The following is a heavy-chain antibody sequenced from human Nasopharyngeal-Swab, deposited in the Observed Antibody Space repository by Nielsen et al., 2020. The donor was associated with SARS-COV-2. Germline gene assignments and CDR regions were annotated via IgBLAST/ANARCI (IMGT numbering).Heavy chain of an antibody. Sequence: ASVQVSCKASGYTFTTYGISWVRPAPGQGLEWMGWVSANSGNTYYAQKFQGRVTMTRDTSITTAHMDLRSLGSDDTAVYYCARDVSYKFDTWGQGTLVTVSS. CDR2: VSANSGNT. V-gene: IGHV1-18*01. CDR1: GYTFTTYG. D-gene: IGHD1-14*01. J-gene: IGHJ5*02. CDR3: ARDVSYKFDT.